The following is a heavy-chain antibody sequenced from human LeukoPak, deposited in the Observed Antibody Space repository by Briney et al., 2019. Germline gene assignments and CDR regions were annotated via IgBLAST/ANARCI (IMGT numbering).Heavy chain of an antibody. CDR2: INSDGSST. CDR3: VRSAFHAGSGNYYDY. D-gene: IGHD3-22*01. J-gene: IGHJ4*02. V-gene: IGHV3-74*01. Sequence: PGGSLRLSCAASGFTFSSYWMHWVRQAPGKGLVWVSRINSDGSSTSYADPVKGRFTISRDNAKNTLYLQMNSLRVEDTAVYYCVRSAFHAGSGNYYDYWGQGTLVTVSS. CDR1: GFTFSSYW.